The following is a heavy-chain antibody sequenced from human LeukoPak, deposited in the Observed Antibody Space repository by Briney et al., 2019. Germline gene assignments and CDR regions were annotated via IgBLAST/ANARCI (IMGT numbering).Heavy chain of an antibody. D-gene: IGHD3-3*01. CDR2: ISYDGSNK. CDR1: GFTFSSYA. V-gene: IGHV3-30-3*01. CDR3: ARGYDFWSGYSDKYYFDY. J-gene: IGHJ4*02. Sequence: GRSLRLSCAASGFTFSSYAMHWVRQAPGKGLEWVAVISYDGSNKYYADSVKGRFTISRDNSKNTLYLQMNSLRAEDTAVYYCARGYDFWSGYSDKYYFDYWGQGTLVTVSS.